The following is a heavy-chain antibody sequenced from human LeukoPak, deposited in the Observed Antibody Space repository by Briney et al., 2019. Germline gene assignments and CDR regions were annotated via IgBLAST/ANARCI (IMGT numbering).Heavy chain of an antibody. CDR3: ARDGYGIDV. CDR1: GFTFSTYA. Sequence: PGGSLRLSCAPSGFTFSTYAMNWVRQAPAQGLEWVSYITINGSTIYYAYSVKGGFTISRDNANTLYRQMNSLRAEDTGVYYCARDGYGIDVWGQEPTLTVSS. V-gene: IGHV3-48*03. J-gene: IGHJ6*01. CDR2: ITINGSTI.